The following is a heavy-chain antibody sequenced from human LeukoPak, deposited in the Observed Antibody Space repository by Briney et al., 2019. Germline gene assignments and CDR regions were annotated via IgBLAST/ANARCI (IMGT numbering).Heavy chain of an antibody. J-gene: IGHJ4*02. Sequence: GSGPALVKPTQTLTLTCTFSEISLSTSGMRVSWIRQPPGKALEWLARIDWDDDKFYSTSLKTRLTISKDTSKNQVVLTMTNMDPVDTATYYCARHDSSGYAALTDWGQGTLVTVSS. CDR3: ARHDSSGYAALTD. V-gene: IGHV2-70*04. D-gene: IGHD3-22*01. CDR2: IDWDDDK. CDR1: EISLSTSGMR.